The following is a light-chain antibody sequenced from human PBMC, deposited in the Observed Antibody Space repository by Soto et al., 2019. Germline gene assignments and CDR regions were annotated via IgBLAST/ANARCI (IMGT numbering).Light chain of an antibody. V-gene: IGLV2-14*01. CDR2: EVN. CDR1: SADVGNYNY. CDR3: SSYTTRSLYV. Sequence: QSVLTQPASVSGSPGQSITISCTGTSADVGNYNYVSWYQQYPGKAPKLLISEVNNRPSGVSIRFSGSKSGNTASLTISGLQAEDEAEYFCSSYTTRSLYVFGTGTKLTVL. J-gene: IGLJ1*01.